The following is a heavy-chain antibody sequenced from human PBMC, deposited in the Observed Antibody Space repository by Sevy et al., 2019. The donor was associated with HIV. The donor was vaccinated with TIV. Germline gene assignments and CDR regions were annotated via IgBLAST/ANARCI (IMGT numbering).Heavy chain of an antibody. CDR3: ARDRGLLWFGELTDY. CDR2: ISYDGSNK. CDR1: GFTFSSYA. D-gene: IGHD3-10*01. J-gene: IGHJ4*02. Sequence: GGCLRLSCAASGFTFSSYAMHWVRQAPGKGLEWVAVISYDGSNKYYADSVKGRFTISRDNSKNTLYLQMNSLRAEDTAVYYCARDRGLLWFGELTDYWGQGTLVTVSS. V-gene: IGHV3-30-3*01.